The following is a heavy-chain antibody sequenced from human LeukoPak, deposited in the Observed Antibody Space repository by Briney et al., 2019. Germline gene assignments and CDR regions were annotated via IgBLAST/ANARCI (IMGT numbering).Heavy chain of an antibody. J-gene: IGHJ6*03. CDR1: GGTFSSYA. Sequence: GASVKVSCKASGGTFSSYAISWVRQAPGQGLEWMGGIIPIFGTANYAQKFQGRVTITADESTSTAYMELSSLRSEDTAVYYCARGPFWSGYQYYYYYYMDVWGKGTTVTVSS. CDR3: ARGPFWSGYQYYYYYYMDV. CDR2: IIPIFGTA. D-gene: IGHD3-3*01. V-gene: IGHV1-69*13.